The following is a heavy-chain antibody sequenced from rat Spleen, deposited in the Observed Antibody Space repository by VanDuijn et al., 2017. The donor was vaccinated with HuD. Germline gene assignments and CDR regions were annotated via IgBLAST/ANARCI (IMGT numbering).Heavy chain of an antibody. V-gene: IGHV3-3*01. J-gene: IGHJ3*01. CDR1: GHSITSSYR. Sequence: VQLQESGPGLVKPSQSLSLTFSVTGHSITSSYRWNWIRKFPGNKMEWIGHISYTGTTSYNPSLKSRISMTRDTSRNQFFLQVNSLSTEDTATYYCARSEGTHYYLPFADWGQGTLVTVSS. CDR2: ISYTGTT. CDR3: ARSEGTHYYLPFAD. D-gene: IGHD1-6*01.